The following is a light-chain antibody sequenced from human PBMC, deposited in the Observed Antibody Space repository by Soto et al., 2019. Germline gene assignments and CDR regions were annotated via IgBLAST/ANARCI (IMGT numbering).Light chain of an antibody. CDR1: QSVLYSCNRKNY. CDR3: QPYFRLPIN. J-gene: IGKJ5*01. V-gene: IGKV4-1*01. CDR2: CAS. Sequence: DIVMTQSPDSLAVSLGERATINCKSSQSVLYSCNRKNYLAWYQQKSGQPPKLIIYCASTRESGVPDRFSGSGSATDFSLTISSLQAEDVAVYYCQPYFRLPINFGQGTRRAIK.